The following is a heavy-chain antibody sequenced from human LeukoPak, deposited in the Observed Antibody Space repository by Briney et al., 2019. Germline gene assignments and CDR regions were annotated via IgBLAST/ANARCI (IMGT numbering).Heavy chain of an antibody. CDR1: GYSFTSYW. Sequence: GESLKISCKGSGYSFTSYWIGWVRQMPGKGLEWMGIIYPADSDTRYSPSFQGQVTISADKSISTAYLQWSSLKASDTAMYYCARPGGTYCSSTSCYIAYWGQGTLVTVSS. CDR3: ARPGGTYCSSTSCYIAY. D-gene: IGHD2-2*02. CDR2: IYPADSDT. J-gene: IGHJ4*02. V-gene: IGHV5-51*01.